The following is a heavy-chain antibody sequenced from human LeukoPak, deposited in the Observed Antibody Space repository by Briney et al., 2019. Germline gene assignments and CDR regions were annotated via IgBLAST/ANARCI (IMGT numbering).Heavy chain of an antibody. J-gene: IGHJ4*02. CDR2: INHSGST. Sequence: SETLSLTCAVYGGSFSGYYWSWIRQPPGKGLEWIGEINHSGSTNYNPSLKSRVTISVDTSKNQFSLNLSSVTAADTAVYYCARGLCNYDIAYWGQGTLVTVSS. D-gene: IGHD3-22*01. V-gene: IGHV4-34*01. CDR1: GGSFSGYY. CDR3: ARGLCNYDIAY.